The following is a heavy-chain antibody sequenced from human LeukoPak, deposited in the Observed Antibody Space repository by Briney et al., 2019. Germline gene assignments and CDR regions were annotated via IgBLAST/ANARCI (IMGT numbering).Heavy chain of an antibody. D-gene: IGHD3-10*01. CDR3: ARDGYYYGSGSYYQLDP. CDR1: GGSISSSSYY. Sequence: SETLSLTCTVSGGSISSSSYYWGWIRQPPGKGLEWIGSIYYSGSTYYNPSLKSRVTISVDTSKNQFSLKLSSVTAADTAVYYCARDGYYYGSGSYYQLDPWGQGTLVTVSS. V-gene: IGHV4-39*07. CDR2: IYYSGST. J-gene: IGHJ5*02.